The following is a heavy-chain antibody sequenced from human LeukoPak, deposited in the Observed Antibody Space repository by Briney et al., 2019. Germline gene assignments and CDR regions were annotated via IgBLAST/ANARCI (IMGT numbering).Heavy chain of an antibody. J-gene: IGHJ6*02. Sequence: PGGSLRLSCAASGFTFSSYSMNWVRQAPGKGLEWVSSISSSSSYIYYADSVKGRFTVSRDNPKNTLYLQMDSLRTEDAAVYYCARGRHYYDSSGYHYYYGMDVWGQGTTVTVSS. D-gene: IGHD3-22*01. CDR3: ARGRHYYDSSGYHYYYGMDV. CDR2: ISSSSSYI. CDR1: GFTFSSYS. V-gene: IGHV3-21*01.